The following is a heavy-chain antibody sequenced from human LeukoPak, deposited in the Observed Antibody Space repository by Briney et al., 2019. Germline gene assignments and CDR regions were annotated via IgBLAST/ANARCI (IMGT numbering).Heavy chain of an antibody. Sequence: PGGSLRLSCAASGFTFSSYNMNWVRQAPGKGLEWVSYISSSSSTTYYADSVKGRFTISRDNAKNSLYLQMNSLRDEDTAVYYCARGGPLGYYYYGMDVWGQGTTVTVSS. CDR3: ARGGPLGYYYYGMDV. D-gene: IGHD7-27*01. CDR2: ISSSSSTT. V-gene: IGHV3-48*02. J-gene: IGHJ6*02. CDR1: GFTFSSYN.